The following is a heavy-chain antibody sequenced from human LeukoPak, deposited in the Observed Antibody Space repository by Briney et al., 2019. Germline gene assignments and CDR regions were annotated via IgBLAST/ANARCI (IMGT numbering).Heavy chain of an antibody. Sequence: SETLSLTCTVSGGSISSYYWSWIRQPPGKGLEWIGYIYYSGSSYYNPSLRSRVTISVDTSKNHFSLKLSSVTAADTAVYYCARNRDGYNSFDYWVQGTLVTVSS. CDR1: GGSISSYY. CDR3: ARNRDGYNSFDY. V-gene: IGHV4-59*06. J-gene: IGHJ4*02. CDR2: IYYSGSS. D-gene: IGHD5-24*01.